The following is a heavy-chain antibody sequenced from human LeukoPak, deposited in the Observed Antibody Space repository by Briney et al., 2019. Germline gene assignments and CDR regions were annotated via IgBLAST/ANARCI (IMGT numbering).Heavy chain of an antibody. CDR1: GFTFSSYS. J-gene: IGHJ4*02. V-gene: IGHV3-21*01. Sequence: GGSLRLSCAASGFTFSSYSMNWVRQAPGKGLEWVSSISSSSSYIYYADSVKGRLTISRDNAKNSLYLQMHSLRAEDTAVYYCARDLMGWDLRYDYWGQGTLVTVSS. CDR2: ISSSSSYI. D-gene: IGHD1-26*01. CDR3: ARDLMGWDLRYDY.